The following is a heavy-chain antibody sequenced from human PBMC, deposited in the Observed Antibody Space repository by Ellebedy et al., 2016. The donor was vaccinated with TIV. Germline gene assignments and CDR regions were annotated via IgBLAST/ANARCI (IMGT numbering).Heavy chain of an antibody. J-gene: IGHJ4*02. V-gene: IGHV1-2*02. CDR1: GYTFTGYY. CDR3: ARGLAVAGLPYYFDY. D-gene: IGHD6-19*01. CDR2: INPNSGGT. Sequence: ASVKVSCKASGYTFTGYYMHWVRQAPGQGLEWMGWINPNSGGTNYAQKFQGRVTMTRDTSISTAYMELSSLRSEDTAVYYCARGLAVAGLPYYFDYWGQGTLVTVSS.